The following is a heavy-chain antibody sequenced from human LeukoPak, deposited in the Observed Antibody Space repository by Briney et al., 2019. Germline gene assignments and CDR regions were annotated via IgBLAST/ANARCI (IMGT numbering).Heavy chain of an antibody. V-gene: IGHV3-11*01. J-gene: IGHJ6*02. CDR3: ARDKSSSWGYYYYGMDV. CDR2: ISSSGSTI. CDR1: GFTFSDYY. D-gene: IGHD6-13*01. Sequence: PGGSLRLSCAASGFTFSDYYMSRIRQAPGKGLEWVSYISSSGSTIYYADSVKGRFTISRDNAKNSLYLQMNSLRAEDTAVYYCARDKSSSWGYYYYGMDVWGQGTTVTVSS.